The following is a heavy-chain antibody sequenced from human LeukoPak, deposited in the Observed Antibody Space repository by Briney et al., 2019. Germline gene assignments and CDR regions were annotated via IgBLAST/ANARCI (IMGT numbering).Heavy chain of an antibody. Sequence: GASVKVSCKASGGTFSSYAISWVRQAPGQGLEWMGWINTNTGNPTYAQGFTGRFVFSLDTSVSTAYLQISSLKAEDTAVYYCARGTVEMATICDYWGQGTLVTVSS. V-gene: IGHV7-4-1*02. D-gene: IGHD5-24*01. J-gene: IGHJ4*02. CDR2: INTNTGNP. CDR1: GGTFSSYA. CDR3: ARGTVEMATICDY.